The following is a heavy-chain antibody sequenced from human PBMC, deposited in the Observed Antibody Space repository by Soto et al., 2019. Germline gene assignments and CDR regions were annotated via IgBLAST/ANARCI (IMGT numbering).Heavy chain of an antibody. CDR1: GFTFSSYS. Sequence: GGSLRLSCAASGFTFSSYSMNWVRQAPGKGLEWVSSIGSSSSYIYYADSVKGRFTISRDNAKNSLYLQMNSLRAEDTAVYYCARVSYYDSSDAFDIWGPGTMVTVSS. CDR3: ARVSYYDSSDAFDI. V-gene: IGHV3-21*01. D-gene: IGHD3-22*01. CDR2: IGSSSSYI. J-gene: IGHJ3*02.